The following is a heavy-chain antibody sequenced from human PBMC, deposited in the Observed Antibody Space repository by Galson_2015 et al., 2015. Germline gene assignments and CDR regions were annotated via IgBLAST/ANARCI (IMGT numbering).Heavy chain of an antibody. CDR1: GYTFTSYG. D-gene: IGHD5-18*01. CDR2: ISAYNGNT. V-gene: IGHV1-18*01. J-gene: IGHJ5*02. CDR3: AGQDDTAMAPSGGWFDP. Sequence: SVKVSCKASGYTFTSYGISWVRQAPGQGLEWMGWISAYNGNTNYAQKLQGRVTMTTDTSTSTAYMELRSLRSDDTAVYYCAGQDDTAMAPSGGWFDPWGQGTLVTVSS.